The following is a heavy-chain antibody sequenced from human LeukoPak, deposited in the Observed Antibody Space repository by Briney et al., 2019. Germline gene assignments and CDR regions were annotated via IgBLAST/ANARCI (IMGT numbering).Heavy chain of an antibody. Sequence: GGSLRLSCAASGFTFSSYGMHWVRQAPGKGLEWVAFIRYDGSNKYYAASVKGRFTISRDNAKNSLYLQMNSLRAEDTALYYCAKDLDRFDILTGYFDYWGQGTLVTVSS. CDR2: IRYDGSNK. J-gene: IGHJ4*02. CDR1: GFTFSSYG. D-gene: IGHD3-9*01. CDR3: AKDLDRFDILTGYFDY. V-gene: IGHV3-30*02.